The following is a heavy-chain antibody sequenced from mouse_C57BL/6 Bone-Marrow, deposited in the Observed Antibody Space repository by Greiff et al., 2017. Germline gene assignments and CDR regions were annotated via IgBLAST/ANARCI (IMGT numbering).Heavy chain of an antibody. V-gene: IGHV2-2*01. D-gene: IGHD2-3*01. Sequence: VHLVESGPGLVQPSQSLSITCTVSGFSLTSYGVHWVRQSPGKGLEWLGVIWSGGSTDYNAAFISRLSISTDNSNSQVFFKMNSLQADDTAIYYSARNGGYYFAFAYWGQGTLVTVSA. CDR1: GFSLTSYG. CDR3: ARNGGYYFAFAY. CDR2: IWSGGST. J-gene: IGHJ3*01.